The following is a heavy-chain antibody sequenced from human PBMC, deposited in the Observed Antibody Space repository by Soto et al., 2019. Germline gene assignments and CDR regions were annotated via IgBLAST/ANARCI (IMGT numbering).Heavy chain of an antibody. CDR2: IIPVFGTA. Sequence: QVQLVQSGAEVKKPGSSVRVSCKASGGTLSNYGISWVRQAPGQGLDWMGGIIPVFGTANYAQKFQGRVTITADESKSTVYMDVTSLRSEDTAVYYCSRGDATKIVVTPYYAMDVWGQGTTVSVSS. D-gene: IGHD3-22*01. V-gene: IGHV1-69*12. J-gene: IGHJ6*02. CDR1: GGTLSNYG. CDR3: SRGDATKIVVTPYYAMDV.